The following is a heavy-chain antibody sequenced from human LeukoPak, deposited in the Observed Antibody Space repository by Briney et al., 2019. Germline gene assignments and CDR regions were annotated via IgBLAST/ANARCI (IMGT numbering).Heavy chain of an antibody. V-gene: IGHV1-18*01. CDR2: ISGNNDNP. CDR1: GYTFSNFG. D-gene: IGHD2-2*01. CDR3: ARNGTSTDDY. J-gene: IGHJ4*02. Sequence: ASVKVSCKTSGYTFSNFGINWVRQAPGQGLEWMGWISGNNDNPNYGQKFQGRFTVTTDSSTSTAYMELRNLRFDDTAVYYCARNGTSTDDYWGQGTLVTVSS.